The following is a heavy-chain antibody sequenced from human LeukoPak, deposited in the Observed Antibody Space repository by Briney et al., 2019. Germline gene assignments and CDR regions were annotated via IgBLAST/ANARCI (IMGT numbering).Heavy chain of an antibody. V-gene: IGHV1-2*06. Sequence: ASVKVSCKASGYTFTGYYMHWVRQAPGQGLEWMGRINPNSGGTNYAQKFQGRVTMTRDTSISTAYMELSRLRSDDTAVYYCARDFGPYYYGSGSLNWFDPWGQGTLVTVSS. D-gene: IGHD3-10*01. J-gene: IGHJ5*02. CDR1: GYTFTGYY. CDR3: ARDFGPYYYGSGSLNWFDP. CDR2: INPNSGGT.